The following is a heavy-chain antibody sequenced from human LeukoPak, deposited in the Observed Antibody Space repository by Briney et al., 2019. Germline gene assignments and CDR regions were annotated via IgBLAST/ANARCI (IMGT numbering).Heavy chain of an antibody. V-gene: IGHV3-33*01. Sequence: GGSLRLSCAASGFTFSSYGMHWVRQAPGKGLEWVAVIWYDGSNKYYADSVKGQFTISRDNSKNTLYLQMNSLRAEDTAGYYCARGHMTTVTTFDYWGQGTLVTVSS. CDR1: GFTFSSYG. CDR3: ARGHMTTVTTFDY. CDR2: IWYDGSNK. J-gene: IGHJ4*02. D-gene: IGHD4-17*01.